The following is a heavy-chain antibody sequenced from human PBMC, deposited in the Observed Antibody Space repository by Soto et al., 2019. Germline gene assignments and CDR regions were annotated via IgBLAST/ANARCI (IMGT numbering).Heavy chain of an antibody. V-gene: IGHV4-59*01. CDR2: IYYSGST. D-gene: IGHD2-2*01. CDR3: ARARGGYCSSTSCPGVDWFDP. CDR1: GGSISSYY. Sequence: SETLSLTCTVSGGSISSYYWSWIRQPPGKGLEWIGYIYYSGSTNYNPSLKSRVTISVDTSKNQFSLKLSSVTAADTAVYYCARARGGYCSSTSCPGVDWFDPWGQGTLVTVSS. J-gene: IGHJ5*02.